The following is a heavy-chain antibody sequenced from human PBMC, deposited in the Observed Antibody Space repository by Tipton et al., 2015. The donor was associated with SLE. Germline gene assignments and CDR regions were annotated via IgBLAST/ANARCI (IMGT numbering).Heavy chain of an antibody. CDR2: IIPIFGTA. J-gene: IGHJ4*02. CDR3: ARDPLAAAGQFDY. D-gene: IGHD6-13*01. CDR1: GYTFTSYA. Sequence: QLVQSGPEVKKPGASVKVSCKASGYTFTSYAMNWVRQAPGQGLEWMGGIIPIFGTANYAQKFQGRVTITTDESTSTAYMELSSLRSEDTAVYYCARDPLAAAGQFDYWGQGTLVTVSS. V-gene: IGHV1-69*05.